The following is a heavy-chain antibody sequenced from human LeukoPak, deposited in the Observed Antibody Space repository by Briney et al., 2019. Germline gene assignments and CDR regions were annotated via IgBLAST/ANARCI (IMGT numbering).Heavy chain of an antibody. D-gene: IGHD1-1*01. Sequence: GASVKVSCKASGYTFTSYGISWVRQAPGQGLEWMGWISAYNGNTNYAQKLQGRVTMTTDTSTSTAYMELRSLRSDDTAVYYCARVSMWKPDYYMDVWGKGTTVTVSS. J-gene: IGHJ6*03. CDR3: ARVSMWKPDYYMDV. CDR1: GYTFTSYG. V-gene: IGHV1-18*01. CDR2: ISAYNGNT.